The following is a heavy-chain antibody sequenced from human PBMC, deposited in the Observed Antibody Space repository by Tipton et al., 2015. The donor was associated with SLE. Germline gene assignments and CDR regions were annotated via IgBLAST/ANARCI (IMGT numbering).Heavy chain of an antibody. D-gene: IGHD3-22*01. Sequence: TLSLTCSVSGASIRSQYWNWIRQPPGKGLEWIGNIYYSGSTNYNPSLKSRVTISVDMSKNQFSLKLSSVTAADTAVYYCARDGGGYYDSSGYYYGWYFDLWGRGTLVTVSS. CDR2: IYYSGST. CDR1: GASIRSQY. J-gene: IGHJ2*01. V-gene: IGHV4-59*11. CDR3: ARDGGGYYDSSGYYYGWYFDL.